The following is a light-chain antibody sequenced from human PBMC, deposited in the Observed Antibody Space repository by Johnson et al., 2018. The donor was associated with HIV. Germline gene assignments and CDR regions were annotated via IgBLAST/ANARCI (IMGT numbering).Light chain of an antibody. CDR1: TSNIGNNY. Sequence: QSVLTQPPSVSAAPGQKVTISCSGSTSNIGNNYVFWYQHLPGAAPKLLIYENNKRPSGIPDRFSGSKSGTSAPLGIAGLLTGDEADYYCGTWDSSLSAYVFGTGTKVTVL. CDR3: GTWDSSLSAYV. J-gene: IGLJ1*01. V-gene: IGLV1-51*02. CDR2: ENN.